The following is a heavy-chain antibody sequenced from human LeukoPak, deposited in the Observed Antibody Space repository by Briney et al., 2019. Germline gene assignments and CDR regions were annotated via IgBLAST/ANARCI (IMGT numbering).Heavy chain of an antibody. CDR3: AKDLSRCSSSSCYEFDT. Sequence: PGGSLRLSCGASGFTLSDHYMHWVRQAPGKGLEWVAVISSDARNKHYADSVKGRFTISRDNPKNTLYLQINSLRAEDTALYYCAKDLSRCSSSSCYEFDTWGRGTLVTVSS. J-gene: IGHJ4*02. V-gene: IGHV3-30*18. CDR1: GFTLSDHY. D-gene: IGHD2-2*01. CDR2: ISSDARNK.